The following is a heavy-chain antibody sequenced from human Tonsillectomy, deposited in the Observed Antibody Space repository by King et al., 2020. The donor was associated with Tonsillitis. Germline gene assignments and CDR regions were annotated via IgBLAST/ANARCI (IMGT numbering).Heavy chain of an antibody. CDR1: GFSFRTSGVG. Sequence: TLKESGPTLVRPTQTLTLTFTFSGFSFRTSGVGVGWVRPPPGKAPEWLGLIFLTDEKRCSPSFKSRRTITKDTSKNQVVLTMTNMDPVDTATYYCAHRHPAEYNWSYGTFDIWGQGTLVTVSS. CDR2: IFLTDEK. CDR3: AHRHPAEYNWSYGTFDI. V-gene: IGHV2-5*01. J-gene: IGHJ3*02. D-gene: IGHD1-7*01.